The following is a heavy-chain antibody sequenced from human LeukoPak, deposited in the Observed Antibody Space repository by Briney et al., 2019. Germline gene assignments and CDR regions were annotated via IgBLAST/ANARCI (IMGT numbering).Heavy chain of an antibody. CDR2: IIPIFGTA. J-gene: IGHJ3*02. Sequence: SVKVSCKASGGTFSSYAISWVRQAPGQGLEWMGGIIPIFGTANYAQKFQGRVTITADKSTSTAYMELSSLRSEDTAAYYCARDYYDSSGYPHDTFDIWGQGTMVTVSS. CDR3: ARDYYDSSGYPHDTFDI. CDR1: GGTFSSYA. V-gene: IGHV1-69*06. D-gene: IGHD3-22*01.